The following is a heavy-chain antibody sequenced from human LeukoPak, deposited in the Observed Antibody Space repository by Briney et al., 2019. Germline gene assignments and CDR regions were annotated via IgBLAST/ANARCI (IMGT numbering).Heavy chain of an antibody. Sequence: SETLSLTCAVSGGSISSSNWWSWVRQPPGKGLEGIGEIYHSGSTNYNPSLKSRVTISVDKSKNQFSLKLSSVTAADTAVYYCARVLSVTVTTRCFDYWGQGTLVTVSS. CDR2: IYHSGST. CDR1: GGSISSSNW. J-gene: IGHJ4*02. V-gene: IGHV4-4*02. D-gene: IGHD4-17*01. CDR3: ARVLSVTVTTRCFDY.